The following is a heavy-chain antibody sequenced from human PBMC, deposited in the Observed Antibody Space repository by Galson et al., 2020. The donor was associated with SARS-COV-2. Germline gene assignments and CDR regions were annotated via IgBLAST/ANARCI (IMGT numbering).Heavy chain of an antibody. Sequence: GGSLRLSCTTSGFRFGDYAVSWFRQAPGKGPEWVGFIRSKGYGGTIEYAASVKGRFTISRDDSTSIAYLQMYSLKTEDTAVYFCAREVYSGTYYFDYWGQGTLVTVSS. D-gene: IGHD1-26*01. V-gene: IGHV3-49*03. CDR1: GFRFGDYA. J-gene: IGHJ4*02. CDR2: IRSKGYGGTI. CDR3: AREVYSGTYYFDY.